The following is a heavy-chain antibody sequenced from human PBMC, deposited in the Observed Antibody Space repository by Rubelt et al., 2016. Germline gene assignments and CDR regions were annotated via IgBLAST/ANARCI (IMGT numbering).Heavy chain of an antibody. V-gene: IGHV1-24*01. J-gene: IGHJ3*02. CDR1: GYTLTELS. CDR3: ATRTVGVIGPHAFDI. CDR2: FDPEDGET. D-gene: IGHD3-10*01. Sequence: QVQLVQSGAEVKKPGASVKVSCKVSGYTLTELSMHWVRHAPGKGLEWMVGFDPEDGETIKARKFQGRVNMTEETSTDTAYMELSSLISEDTAVYYCATRTVGVIGPHAFDIWGQGTMVTVSS.